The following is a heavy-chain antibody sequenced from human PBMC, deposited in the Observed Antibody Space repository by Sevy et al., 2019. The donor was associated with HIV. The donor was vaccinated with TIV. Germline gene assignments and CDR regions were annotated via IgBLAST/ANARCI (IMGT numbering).Heavy chain of an antibody. CDR3: AKDRVRVSYYAGDFDY. Sequence: GGSLRLSCAASGFTFNNYAMSWVRQAPGKGLEWVSVISYSGSSTYYADSVKGQFTISRDNSKNTLYLQMNSLRAEDTAVYYCAKDRVRVSYYAGDFDYWGQGTLVTVSS. CDR1: GFTFNNYA. CDR2: ISYSGSST. J-gene: IGHJ4*02. V-gene: IGHV3-23*01. D-gene: IGHD1-26*01.